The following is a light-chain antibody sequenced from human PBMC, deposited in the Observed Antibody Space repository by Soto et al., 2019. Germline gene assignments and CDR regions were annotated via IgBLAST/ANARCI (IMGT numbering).Light chain of an antibody. CDR3: QHYNSYPIT. CDR2: KAS. Sequence: DIQMTQSPSTLSASVGDRVTITCRASQSISPWLAWYQQKPGKASKLLIYKASSLESGVPSRFSGSGSGTEFTLTISSLQPEDFATYYCQHYNSYPITFGQGTRLEIK. J-gene: IGKJ5*01. V-gene: IGKV1-5*03. CDR1: QSISPW.